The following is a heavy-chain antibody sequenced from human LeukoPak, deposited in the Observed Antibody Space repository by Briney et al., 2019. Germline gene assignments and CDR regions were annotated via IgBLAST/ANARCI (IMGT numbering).Heavy chain of an antibody. CDR3: ARTSPYCSSTSCYRLIPYYFDY. D-gene: IGHD2-2*01. Sequence: PSETLSLTCTVSGGSVSSGSYYWSWIRQPPGKGLEWIGYIYYSGSTNYNPSLKSRVTISVDTSKNQFSLKLSSETAADTAVYYCARTSPYCSSTSCYRLIPYYFDYWGQGTLVTVSS. J-gene: IGHJ4*02. CDR1: GGSVSSGSYY. V-gene: IGHV4-61*01. CDR2: IYYSGST.